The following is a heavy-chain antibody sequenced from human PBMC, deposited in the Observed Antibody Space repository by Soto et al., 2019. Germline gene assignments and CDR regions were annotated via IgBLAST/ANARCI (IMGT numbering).Heavy chain of an antibody. J-gene: IGHJ5*02. Sequence: ASVKVSCEACGDGFTSYGISWVRQAPGQGLEWMGWISAYNGNTNYAQKLQGRVTMTTDTSTSTAYMELRSLRSDDTAVYYCARSQLGLDPWGQGTLVTVSS. CDR3: ARSQLGLDP. D-gene: IGHD6-13*01. V-gene: IGHV1-18*01. CDR1: GDGFTSYG. CDR2: ISAYNGNT.